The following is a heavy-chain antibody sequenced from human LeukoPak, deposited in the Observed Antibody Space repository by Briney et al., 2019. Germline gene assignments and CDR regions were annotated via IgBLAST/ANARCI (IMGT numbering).Heavy chain of an antibody. Sequence: GGSLRLSCSASGLTVSTSFMNWVRQAPGKGLEWVSVVYSGGTTYYADSVKGRFTISRDNSKNTLYLQMNSLRAEDTAVYYCARSYGSGSYYIRYWGQGTLVSVSS. CDR2: VYSGGTT. CDR3: ARSYGSGSYYIRY. V-gene: IGHV3-53*01. CDR1: GLTVSTSF. D-gene: IGHD3-10*01. J-gene: IGHJ4*02.